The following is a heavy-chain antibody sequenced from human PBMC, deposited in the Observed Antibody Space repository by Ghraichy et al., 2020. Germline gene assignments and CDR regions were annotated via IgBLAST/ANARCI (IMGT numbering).Heavy chain of an antibody. D-gene: IGHD3-16*01. V-gene: IGHV3-30*18. CDR3: AKRGGYYYYFGIDV. CDR2: ISYDGSIK. Sequence: GGSLRLSCAASGFRFSDFGMHWVRQAPGKGLEWVGIISYDGSIKYYVDSVRGRFTIARDNSKNTLYLQMDSLRTEDTAVYYCAKRGGYYYYFGIDVWGQGTTVTVSS. J-gene: IGHJ6*02. CDR1: GFRFSDFG.